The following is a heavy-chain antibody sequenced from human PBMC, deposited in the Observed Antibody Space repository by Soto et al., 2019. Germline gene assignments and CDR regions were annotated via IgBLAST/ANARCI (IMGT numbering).Heavy chain of an antibody. CDR3: ARDHGVVVEAFDI. CDR2: IFSNDEK. J-gene: IGHJ3*02. Sequence: QVTLKESGPVLVKPTETLTLTCTFSGFSFTNARMGVSWIRQPPGKALEWLAHIFSNDEKSYSTSLKSRHTISKDTSKSQVVLTMTNMDPVDKATYYCARDHGVVVEAFDIWGQGTMVTVSS. V-gene: IGHV2-26*01. D-gene: IGHD4-17*01. CDR1: GFSFTNARMG.